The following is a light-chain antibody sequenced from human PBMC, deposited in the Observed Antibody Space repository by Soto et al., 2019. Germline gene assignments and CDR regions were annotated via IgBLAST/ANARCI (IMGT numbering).Light chain of an antibody. J-gene: IGKJ2*01. V-gene: IGKV3-20*01. Sequence: EIVLTQSPGTLSLSPGERATLSCRASQSVGSNYLAWYQQKPGQAPRLLIYGASTRASGIPDRFSGSGSGTDFTLTISRLEPEDFAVHYFQQYGSSPPYTFGQGTKLEIK. CDR3: QQYGSSPPYT. CDR2: GAS. CDR1: QSVGSNY.